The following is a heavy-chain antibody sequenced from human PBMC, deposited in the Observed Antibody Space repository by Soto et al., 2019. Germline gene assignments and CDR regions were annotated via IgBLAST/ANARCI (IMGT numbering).Heavy chain of an antibody. CDR2: IVVGSGNT. CDR3: AAGFGGDGFWSGYPIDY. V-gene: IGHV1-58*01. J-gene: IGHJ4*02. D-gene: IGHD3-3*01. Sequence: AVKVSCKASGFTFTSSAVQWVRQARGQRLEWIGWIVVGSGNTNYAQKFQERVTITRDMSTSTAYMELSSLRSEDTAVYYCAAGFGGDGFWSGYPIDYWGQGTLVTVSS. CDR1: GFTFTSSA.